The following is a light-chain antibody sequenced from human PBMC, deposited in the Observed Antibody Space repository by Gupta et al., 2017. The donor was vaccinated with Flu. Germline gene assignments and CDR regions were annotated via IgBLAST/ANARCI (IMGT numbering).Light chain of an antibody. Sequence: PVLPPSSSASAYMGSSVTLTCTLSSGHSNYLIAWHQPQPGKAPRYLMKLGGSGNYNNGSGVPARFSGSSSGAALYLTISHLQAEEEADYYSETGHSNTHGVFGGETELTVL. CDR1: SGHSNYL. V-gene: IGLV4-60*03. CDR2: LGGSGNY. J-gene: IGLJ7*01. CDR3: ETGHSNTHGV.